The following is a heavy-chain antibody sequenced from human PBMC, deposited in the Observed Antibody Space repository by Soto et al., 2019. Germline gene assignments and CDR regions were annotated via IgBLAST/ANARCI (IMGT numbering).Heavy chain of an antibody. Sequence: SGPTLVNPTQTLTLTCTFSGFSLSTSGVGVGWIRQPPGKALEWLALIYWDDDKRYSTSLESKLTNTKNNSKNQVVLTMTNQDPVDTATYYGAQTKRVIVLVPAAMWEFDYWCQGTLVTVCS. J-gene: IGHJ4*02. CDR2: IYWDDDK. CDR1: GFSLSTSGVG. V-gene: IGHV2-5*02. CDR3: AQTKRVIVLVPAAMWEFDY. D-gene: IGHD2-2*01.